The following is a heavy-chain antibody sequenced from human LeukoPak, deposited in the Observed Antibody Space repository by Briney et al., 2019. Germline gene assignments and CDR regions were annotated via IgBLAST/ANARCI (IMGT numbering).Heavy chain of an antibody. J-gene: IGHJ6*04. Sequence: SETLSLTCAVYGGSFRGYYWSWVRQPPGKGLEWIGEINHSGSTNYNPSLKRRVTISVDTSKNQFSLKLSSVTAADTAVYYCARAAAKYYYGMDVWGKGTTVTVSS. CDR1: GGSFRGYY. D-gene: IGHD6-13*01. V-gene: IGHV4-34*01. CDR2: INHSGST. CDR3: ARAAAKYYYGMDV.